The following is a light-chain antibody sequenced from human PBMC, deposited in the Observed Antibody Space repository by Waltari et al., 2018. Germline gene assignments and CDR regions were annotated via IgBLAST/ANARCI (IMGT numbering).Light chain of an antibody. CDR1: SSDVGAYNS. V-gene: IGLV2-8*01. Sequence: QSALTQPPSASGSPGQSVAISCTGTSSDVGAYNSVSWYQQHPGKAPKLIIYDFTKRPSGVPDRFSGSKSGNTASLTVSGLQADDEADYHCSSYTGSTNNLYVFGTGTKVTVL. J-gene: IGLJ1*01. CDR2: DFT. CDR3: SSYTGSTNNLYV.